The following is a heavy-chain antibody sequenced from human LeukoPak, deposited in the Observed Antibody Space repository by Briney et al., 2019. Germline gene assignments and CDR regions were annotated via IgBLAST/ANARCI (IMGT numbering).Heavy chain of an antibody. CDR2: INPNSGGT. D-gene: IGHD1-1*01. CDR3: ATSLGTVWYFDY. CDR1: GYTFTGYY. Sequence: ASVKVSCKASGYTFTGYYMHWVRQAPGQGLEWMGWINPNSGGTKYAQKFQGRVTMTRDTSINTAYMDLSRLGSEDTAVYYCATSLGTVWYFDYWGQGTLVTVSS. J-gene: IGHJ4*02. V-gene: IGHV1-2*02.